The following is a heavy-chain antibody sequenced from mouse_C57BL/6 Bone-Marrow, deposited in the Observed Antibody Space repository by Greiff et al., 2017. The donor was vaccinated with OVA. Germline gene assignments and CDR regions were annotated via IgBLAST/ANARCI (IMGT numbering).Heavy chain of an antibody. CDR3: TGLDDYDGDYYAMDY. CDR1: GFTFSDAW. Sequence: EVKLMESGGGLVQPGGSMKLSCAASGFTFSDAWMDWVRQSPEKGLEWVAEIRNKANNHATYYAESVKGRFTISRDDSKSSVYLQMNSLRAEDTGIYYCTGLDDYDGDYYAMDYWGQGTSVTVSS. D-gene: IGHD2-4*01. J-gene: IGHJ4*01. CDR2: IRNKANNHAT. V-gene: IGHV6-6*01.